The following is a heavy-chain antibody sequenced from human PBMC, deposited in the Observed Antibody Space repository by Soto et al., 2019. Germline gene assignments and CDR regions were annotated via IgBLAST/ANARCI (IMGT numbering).Heavy chain of an antibody. V-gene: IGHV4-59*01. J-gene: IGHJ4*02. Sequence: PSETLSLTCTVSDGSISPYYWSWIRQPPGKGLEWIGYIYYSGSTNYNPSLKSRVTITVDTSKNQFSLKLSSVTAADTAVYYCAPLSPYFDWLPGYFDYWGQGTLVTVSS. CDR3: APLSPYFDWLPGYFDY. CDR2: IYYSGST. CDR1: DGSISPYY. D-gene: IGHD3-9*01.